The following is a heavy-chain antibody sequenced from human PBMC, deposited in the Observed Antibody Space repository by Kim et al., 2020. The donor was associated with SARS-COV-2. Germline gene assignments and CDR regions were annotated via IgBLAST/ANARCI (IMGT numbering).Heavy chain of an antibody. CDR3: ARDQIGIAAAGTEYYYYYYGMDV. CDR2: IYYSGST. Sequence: SETLSLTCTVSGGSISSGGYYWSWIRQHPGKGLEWIGYIYYSGSTYYNPSLKSRVTISVDTSKNQFSLKLSSVTAADTAVYYCARDQIGIAAAGTEYYYYYYGMDVWGQGTTVTVSS. D-gene: IGHD6-13*01. J-gene: IGHJ6*02. V-gene: IGHV4-31*03. CDR1: GGSISSGGYY.